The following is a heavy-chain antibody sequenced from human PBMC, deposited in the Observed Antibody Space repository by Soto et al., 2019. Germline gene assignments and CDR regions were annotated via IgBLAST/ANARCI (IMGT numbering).Heavy chain of an antibody. V-gene: IGHV4-4*02. CDR1: GGSISSSNW. Sequence: QVQLQESGPGLVKPSGTLSLTCAVSGGSISSSNWWSWVRQPPGKGLEWIGEIYHDGSTNYNPSPXGXVXISVAKSINQFSLQLSSVTAADTAVYYCARAVYFDYWGQGTLVTVSA. CDR3: ARAVYFDY. J-gene: IGHJ4*02. CDR2: IYHDGST.